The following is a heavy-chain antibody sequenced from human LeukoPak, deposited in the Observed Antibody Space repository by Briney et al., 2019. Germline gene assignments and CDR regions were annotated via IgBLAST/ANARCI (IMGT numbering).Heavy chain of an antibody. CDR2: IYYSGST. Sequence: KPSETLSLTCTVSRGSITSSTYYWGWIRQPPGKGLEWIGSIYYSGSTFYNPSLKSRVTISINTSKNQFSLKLSSVTAADTAVYYCARDHNQYYYGSGVSGGWFDPWGQGTLVTVSS. J-gene: IGHJ5*02. CDR1: RGSITSSTYY. V-gene: IGHV4-39*07. D-gene: IGHD3-10*01. CDR3: ARDHNQYYYGSGVSGGWFDP.